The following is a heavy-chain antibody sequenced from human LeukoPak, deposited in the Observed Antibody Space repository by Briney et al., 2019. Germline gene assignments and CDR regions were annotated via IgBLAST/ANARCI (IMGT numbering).Heavy chain of an antibody. D-gene: IGHD2-2*01. Sequence: SETLSLTCAVYGGSFSGYYWSWIRQPPGKGLEWIGEINHSGSTNYNPSLKSRVTISVDTSENQFSLKLSSVTAADTAVYYCARSQYQLLWGSYYYYGMDVWGQGTTVTVSS. V-gene: IGHV4-34*01. CDR1: GGSFSGYY. J-gene: IGHJ6*02. CDR3: ARSQYQLLWGSYYYYGMDV. CDR2: INHSGST.